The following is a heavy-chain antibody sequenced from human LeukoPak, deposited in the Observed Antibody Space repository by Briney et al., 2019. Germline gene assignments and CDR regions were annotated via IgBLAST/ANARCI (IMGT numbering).Heavy chain of an antibody. CDR1: GYTFTNYY. J-gene: IGHJ4*02. CDR3: ARGGRYCRSTSCWDF. Sequence: ASVKVSCKASGYTFTNYYIHWVRQAPGQGLEWMGMINPGGGGTAYAQKFQGRVAMTRDTSTSTVYMELSSLRSDDTALYYCARGGRYCRSTSCWDFWGQGTLVTVSS. CDR2: INPGGGGT. V-gene: IGHV1-46*01. D-gene: IGHD2-2*01.